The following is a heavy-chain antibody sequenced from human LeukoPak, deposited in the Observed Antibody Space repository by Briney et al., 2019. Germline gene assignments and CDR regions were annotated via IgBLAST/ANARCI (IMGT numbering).Heavy chain of an antibody. CDR3: AKDLDGYGGIDGMDV. D-gene: IGHD4-23*01. Sequence: GGSLRLSCAASGFTFSSYAMSWVRQAPGKGLEWVLAISGSGGSTYYADSVKGRFTISRDNSKNTLYLQMNSLGAEDTAVYYCAKDLDGYGGIDGMDVWGQGTTVTVSS. J-gene: IGHJ6*02. V-gene: IGHV3-23*01. CDR1: GFTFSSYA. CDR2: ISGSGGST.